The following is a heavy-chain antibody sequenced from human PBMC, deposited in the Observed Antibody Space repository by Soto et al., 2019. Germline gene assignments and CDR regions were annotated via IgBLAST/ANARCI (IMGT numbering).Heavy chain of an antibody. Sequence: PSETLSLTCTVSGGSVSSGSYYWSWIRQPPGKGLEWIGYIYYSGSTNYNPSLKTRVTISVDTSKNKFSLKLSSATAADTPVYYCASYDVLAAYYYWGQGTPVTVSS. D-gene: IGHD3-9*01. V-gene: IGHV4-61*01. CDR2: IYYSGST. CDR3: ASYDVLAAYYY. CDR1: GGSVSSGSYY. J-gene: IGHJ4*02.